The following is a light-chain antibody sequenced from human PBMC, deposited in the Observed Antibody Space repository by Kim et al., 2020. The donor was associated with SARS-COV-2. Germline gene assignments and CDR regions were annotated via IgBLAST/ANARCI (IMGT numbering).Light chain of an antibody. J-gene: IGKJ4*01. CDR1: QDISGW. CDR3: QQYTTYPLT. CDR2: STS. V-gene: IGKV1D-16*01. Sequence: ATDGDRVTITCRASQDISGWLAWYQQKPEKAPKSLIYSTSTLQSGVPSRFSGSRSGTDFTLTITNLQPEDFATYYCQQYTTYPLTFGGGTKVDIK.